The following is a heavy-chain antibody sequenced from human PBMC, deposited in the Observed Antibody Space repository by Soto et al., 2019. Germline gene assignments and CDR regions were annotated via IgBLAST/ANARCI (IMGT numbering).Heavy chain of an antibody. V-gene: IGHV3-9*01. Sequence: PGGSLRLSCAASGFTFDDYAMDWVRQAPGKGLEWVSGISWNSGSIGYADSVKGRFPISRDNAKNSLYLQMNSLGAEDTALYYCAKGPDGLRYFDWLSYFEYWGQGTLVTVSS. CDR1: GFTFDDYA. CDR2: ISWNSGSI. CDR3: AKGPDGLRYFDWLSYFEY. D-gene: IGHD3-9*01. J-gene: IGHJ4*02.